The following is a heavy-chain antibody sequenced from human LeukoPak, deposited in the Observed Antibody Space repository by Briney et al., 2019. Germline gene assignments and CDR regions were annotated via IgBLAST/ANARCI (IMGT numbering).Heavy chain of an antibody. J-gene: IGHJ4*02. CDR3: ARDVGARLPGY. Sequence: SETLSLTCTVSGGSIRTSSYYWGWIRQPPGKGLEWIASIYYSGTIYSNGSLKSRVTISVETSKNQFSLKLSSVTAADTAMYYCARDVGARLPGYWGQGILVTVSS. V-gene: IGHV4-39*07. CDR2: IYYSGTI. D-gene: IGHD6-6*01. CDR1: GGSIRTSSYY.